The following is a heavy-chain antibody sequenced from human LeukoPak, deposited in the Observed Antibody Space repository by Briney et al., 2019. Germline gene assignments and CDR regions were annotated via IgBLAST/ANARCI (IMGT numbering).Heavy chain of an antibody. CDR3: AKESPYYSDRDYYFDY. V-gene: IGHV3-30*02. CDR2: IRYDGSNK. CDR1: GFTFSTYG. Sequence: GGSLRLSCAASGFTFSTYGMHWVRQAPGKGLEWVAFIRYDGSNKYYADSVKGRFTISRDNSKNTVYLQMSSLRAEDTAVYYCAKESPYYSDRDYYFDYWGQGTLVTVSS. J-gene: IGHJ4*02. D-gene: IGHD3-10*01.